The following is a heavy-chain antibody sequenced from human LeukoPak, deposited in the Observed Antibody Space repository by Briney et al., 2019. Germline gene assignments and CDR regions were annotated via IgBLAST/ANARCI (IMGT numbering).Heavy chain of an antibody. Sequence: KPGGSLRLSCAASGFTFSSYSMNWVRQAPGKGLEWVSSISSSSSYIYYADSVKGGFTISRDNAKNSLYLQMNSRRAEDTAVYYCARGDYSGSYSFRYWGQGTLVTVSS. CDR1: GFTFSSYS. CDR3: ARGDYSGSYSFRY. D-gene: IGHD1-26*01. V-gene: IGHV3-21*01. CDR2: ISSSSSYI. J-gene: IGHJ4*02.